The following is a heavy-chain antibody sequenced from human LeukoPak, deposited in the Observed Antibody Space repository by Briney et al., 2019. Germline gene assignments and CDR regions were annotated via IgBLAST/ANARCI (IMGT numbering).Heavy chain of an antibody. Sequence: SETLSLTCTVSGGSISSYYWSWLRQPPGKGLEWIGYIYTSGSTNYNPSLKSRVTISVDTSKNQFSLKLSSVTAADTAVYYCARLATVTRGLDYWGQGTLVTVSS. V-gene: IGHV4-4*09. J-gene: IGHJ4*02. CDR2: IYTSGST. CDR3: ARLATVTRGLDY. CDR1: GGSISSYY. D-gene: IGHD4-17*01.